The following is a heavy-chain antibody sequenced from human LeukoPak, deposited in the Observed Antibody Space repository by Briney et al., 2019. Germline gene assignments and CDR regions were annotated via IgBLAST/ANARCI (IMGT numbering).Heavy chain of an antibody. J-gene: IGHJ4*02. Sequence: PGGSLRLSCAASGFTFNTYTMNWVRQAPGKGLEWISYLSSGSDSIFYADSVKGRFTISRDNAKNSLYLQMNSLRPEDTAVYYCAKEKFDWGTMYYFDYWGQGTVVTVSS. CDR3: AKEKFDWGTMYYFDY. CDR2: LSSGSDSI. CDR1: GFTFNTYT. D-gene: IGHD3-9*01. V-gene: IGHV3-48*04.